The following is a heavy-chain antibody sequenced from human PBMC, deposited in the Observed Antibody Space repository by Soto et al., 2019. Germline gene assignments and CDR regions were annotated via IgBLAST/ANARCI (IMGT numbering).Heavy chain of an antibody. V-gene: IGHV3-11*03. J-gene: IGHJ4*02. CDR3: ARSRGSGWYVDY. D-gene: IGHD6-19*01. Sequence: QAPGKGLEWVSYISSSSSYTNYADSVKGRFTIYRDNAKNSLYLQMSSLRAEDTAVYYCARSRGSGWYVDYWGQGTLVSVSS. CDR2: ISSSSSYT.